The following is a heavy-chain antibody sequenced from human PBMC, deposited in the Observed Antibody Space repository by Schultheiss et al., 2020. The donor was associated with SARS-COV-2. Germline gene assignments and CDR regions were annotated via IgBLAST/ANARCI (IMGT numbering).Heavy chain of an antibody. CDR3: ARITGSDAFDI. Sequence: SETLSLTFTVSGGSVSSGSYYWSWIRKHPGKGLEWIGGIYYSGNTYYNPSLKSRVTISVDTSKNQFSLKMRSVTAADTAVYYCARITGSDAFDIWGQGTMVTVSS. CDR2: IYYSGNT. J-gene: IGHJ3*02. CDR1: GGSVSSGSYY. V-gene: IGHV4-39*01. D-gene: IGHD1-14*01.